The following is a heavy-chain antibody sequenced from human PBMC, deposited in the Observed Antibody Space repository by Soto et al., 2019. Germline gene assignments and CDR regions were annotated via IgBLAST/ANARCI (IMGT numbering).Heavy chain of an antibody. J-gene: IGHJ4*02. CDR1: GYTFTDYY. Sequence: QVQLVQSGAEVKKPGASVKVSCKASGYTFTDYYIHWVRQAPGQGLEWMGWINPNSGGTNYAQKFQGSVTMTRDTSIITAYMELSRLRSDDTAVYYCARARLGVTAAPDYWGQGTLVTVSS. CDR2: INPNSGGT. D-gene: IGHD2-21*02. CDR3: ARARLGVTAAPDY. V-gene: IGHV1-2*02.